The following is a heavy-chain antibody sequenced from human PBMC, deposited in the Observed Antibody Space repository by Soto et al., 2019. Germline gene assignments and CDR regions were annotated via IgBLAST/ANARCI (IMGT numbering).Heavy chain of an antibody. V-gene: IGHV3-21*01. D-gene: IGHD3-3*01. CDR2: ISSSSSYI. CDR1: GFTFSSYS. J-gene: IGHJ6*02. CDR3: ARVVTIFGVVITVDSMDV. Sequence: PGGSLRLSCAASGFTFSSYSMNWVRQAPGKGLEWVSSISSSSSYIYYADSVKGRFTISRDNAKNSLYLQMNSLRAEDTAVYYCARVVTIFGVVITVDSMDVWGQGTTVTVSS.